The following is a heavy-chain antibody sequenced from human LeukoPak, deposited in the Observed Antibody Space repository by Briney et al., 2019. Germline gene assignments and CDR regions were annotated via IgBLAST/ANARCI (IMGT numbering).Heavy chain of an antibody. V-gene: IGHV1-18*01. D-gene: IGHD3-22*01. CDR2: ISAYNGNT. Sequence: ASVTVSCXASGYTFTSHGISWVRQAPGQGLEGMGWISAYNGNTNYAQKLQGRVTMTTDTSASTAYMELRSLRSDDTAVYYCARDRGYYDSSGDWGQGTLVTVSS. CDR3: ARDRGYYDSSGD. J-gene: IGHJ4*02. CDR1: GYTFTSHG.